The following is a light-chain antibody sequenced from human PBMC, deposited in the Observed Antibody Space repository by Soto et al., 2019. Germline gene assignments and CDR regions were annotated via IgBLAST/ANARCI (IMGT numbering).Light chain of an antibody. CDR3: QQYGSSGT. CDR2: GAS. J-gene: IGKJ1*01. Sequence: EIVMTQSPATLSVSPGERATISCRAGQSVRSNLAWYQQKPGQAPRVLIYGASNRATGIPDRFSGSGSGTDFTLTISRLEPEDFAVYYCQQYGSSGTFGQGTKVDIK. CDR1: QSVRSN. V-gene: IGKV3-20*01.